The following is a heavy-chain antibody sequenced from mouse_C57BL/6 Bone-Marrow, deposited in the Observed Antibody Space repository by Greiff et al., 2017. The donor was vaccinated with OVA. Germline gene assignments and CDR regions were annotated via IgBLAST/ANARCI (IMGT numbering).Heavy chain of an antibody. D-gene: IGHD2-12*01. CDR1: GYTFTSYG. J-gene: IGHJ2*01. Sequence: VKLQQSGAELARPGASVKLSCKASGYTFTSYGISWVKQRPGQGLEWIGEICPRSGNTYYNEKFKGKATLTTDKSYSTAYMEIRWLTAEDSAVYFCATLGLRLRYYFDYWGQGTALTVS. V-gene: IGHV1-81*01. CDR3: ATLGLRLRYYFDY. CDR2: ICPRSGNT.